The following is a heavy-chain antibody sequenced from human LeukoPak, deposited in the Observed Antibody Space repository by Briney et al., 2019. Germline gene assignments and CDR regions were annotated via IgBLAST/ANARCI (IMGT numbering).Heavy chain of an antibody. D-gene: IGHD3-10*01. J-gene: IGHJ4*02. CDR1: GYSISSGYY. V-gene: IGHV4-38-2*02. Sequence: SETLSLTCTVSGYSISSGYYWGWIRQPPGKGLEWIGSIYYSGSTYYNPSLKSRVTISVDTSKNQFSLKLSSVTAADTAVYYCARRRAYGSGSYSSYIWGQGTLVTVSS. CDR2: IYYSGST. CDR3: ARRRAYGSGSYSSYI.